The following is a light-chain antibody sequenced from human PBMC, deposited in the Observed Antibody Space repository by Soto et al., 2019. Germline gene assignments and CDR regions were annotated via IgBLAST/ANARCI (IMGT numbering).Light chain of an antibody. CDR3: QQYNNWPPWT. Sequence: EIVMTQSPATLSVSPGARATLSCRASQSVSSNLAWYQQKPGQAPRLLIYGASTMATGIPARFSGSGSGTEFTLTISSLQSEDFAVYYCQQYNNWPPWTFGQGTKVEIK. J-gene: IGKJ1*01. V-gene: IGKV3-15*01. CDR2: GAS. CDR1: QSVSSN.